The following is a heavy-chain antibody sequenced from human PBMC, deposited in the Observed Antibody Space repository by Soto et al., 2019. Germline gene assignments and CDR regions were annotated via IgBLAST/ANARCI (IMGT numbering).Heavy chain of an antibody. V-gene: IGHV3-11*06. CDR1: GFTFSDYY. Sequence: GSLRLSCAASGFTFSDYYMSWIRQAPGKGLEWVSYISSSSSYTNYADSVKGRFTISRDNAKNSLYLQMNSLRAEDTAVYYCATVSPNYGGNHDAFDIWGQGTMVPV. CDR3: ATVSPNYGGNHDAFDI. J-gene: IGHJ3*02. CDR2: ISSSSSYT. D-gene: IGHD4-17*01.